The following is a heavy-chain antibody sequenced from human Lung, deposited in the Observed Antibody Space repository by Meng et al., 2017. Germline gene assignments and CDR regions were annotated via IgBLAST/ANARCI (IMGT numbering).Heavy chain of an antibody. J-gene: IGHJ4*02. CDR3: ARGTPGRSYSDY. CDR1: GYTFTTYG. Sequence: QVTLMQSGAEVKKPGASVKVSCKASGYTFTTYGISWVRQAPGQGLEWMAWLGAHDGDTSHAPKFQGRVTVSADRPTATAYMELRSLRSDDTAVYYCARGTPGRSYSDYWGQGTLVTVSS. CDR2: LGAHDGDT. D-gene: IGHD3-10*01. V-gene: IGHV1-18*01.